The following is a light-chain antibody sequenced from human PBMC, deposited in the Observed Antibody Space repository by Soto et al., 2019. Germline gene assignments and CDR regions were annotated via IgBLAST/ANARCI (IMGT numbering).Light chain of an antibody. CDR2: EVN. J-gene: IGLJ3*02. CDR1: GSDVGDSSH. Sequence: QSALTQPRSVSGSPGQSVTISCTATGSDVGDSSHVSWYQLHPGKAPKLMIYEVNNWPSGVPDRFSGSKSGSTASLTISGLQAEDEAEYYCCLSPGSLTWLFGGGTKVTVL. CDR3: CLSPGSLTWL. V-gene: IGLV2-11*01.